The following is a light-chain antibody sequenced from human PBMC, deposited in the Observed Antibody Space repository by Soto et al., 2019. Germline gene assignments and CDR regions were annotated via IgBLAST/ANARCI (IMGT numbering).Light chain of an antibody. J-gene: IGLJ1*01. CDR1: TSDVGGYDY. V-gene: IGLV2-14*01. Sequence: QSALTQPASVSGSPGQSITISCTGTTSDVGGYDYVSWYQQHPGKAPTLLIFEVRNRPSGVSSRFSGSRSANSASLTISGLQAEDEADYYCSSFTTSSTYVFGTGTKVTVL. CDR2: EVR. CDR3: SSFTTSSTYV.